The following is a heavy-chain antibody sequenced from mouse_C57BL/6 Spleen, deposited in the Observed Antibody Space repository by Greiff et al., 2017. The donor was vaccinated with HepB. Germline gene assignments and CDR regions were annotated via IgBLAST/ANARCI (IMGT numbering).Heavy chain of an antibody. V-gene: IGHV1-81*01. Sequence: QVHVKQSGAELARPGASVKLSCKASGYTFTSYGISWVKQRTGQGLEWIGEIYPRSGNTYYNEKFKGKATLTADKSSSTAYMELRSLTSEDSAVYFCARWGTTVVPYAMDYWGQGTSVTVSS. D-gene: IGHD1-1*01. CDR2: IYPRSGNT. J-gene: IGHJ4*01. CDR1: GYTFTSYG. CDR3: ARWGTTVVPYAMDY.